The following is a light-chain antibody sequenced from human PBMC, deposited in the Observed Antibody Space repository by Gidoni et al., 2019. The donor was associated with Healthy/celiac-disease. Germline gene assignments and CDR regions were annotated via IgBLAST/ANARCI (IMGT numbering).Light chain of an antibody. V-gene: IGLV3-9*01. CDR2: RDR. CDR3: QVWDSSTVV. Sequence: SYELTQPLSVSVALGQTARITCGGNNIGSKHVHWYQQKPGQGPVLVIYRDRNRPSGIPERVSGSNSGNTATLTISRAQAGDEADYYWQVWDSSTVVFGGGTKLTVL. J-gene: IGLJ2*01. CDR1: NIGSKH.